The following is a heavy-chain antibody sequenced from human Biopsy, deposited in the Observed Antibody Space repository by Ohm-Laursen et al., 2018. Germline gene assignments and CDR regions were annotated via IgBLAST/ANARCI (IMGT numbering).Heavy chain of an antibody. D-gene: IGHD3-22*01. Sequence: TLSLTWAVSGGSIGGGEYYWNWIRQHPGKGLEWIGLISYSGYTFYNPSLESLLTISIDTSKNHLSLNLRSVTAADTAVYYCARGVPHYDGSGFPLAGYWYFDLWGRGTLVTGSS. CDR3: ARGVPHYDGSGFPLAGYWYFDL. V-gene: IGHV4-31*01. J-gene: IGHJ2*01. CDR2: ISYSGYT. CDR1: GGSIGGGEYY.